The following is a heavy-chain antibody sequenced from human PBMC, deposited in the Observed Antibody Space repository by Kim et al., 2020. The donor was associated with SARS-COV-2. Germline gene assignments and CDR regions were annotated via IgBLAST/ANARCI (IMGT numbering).Heavy chain of an antibody. D-gene: IGHD6-13*01. V-gene: IGHV4-39*01. CDR1: GGSISSSSYY. CDR2: IYYSGST. CDR3: ARLQAYSSSRDYYYGMDV. J-gene: IGHJ6*02. Sequence: SETLSLTCTVSGGSISSSSYYWGWIRQPPGKGLEWIGSIYYSGSTYYNPSLKSRVTISVDTSKNQFSLKLSSVTAADTAVYYCARLQAYSSSRDYYYGMDVWGQGTPVTVAS.